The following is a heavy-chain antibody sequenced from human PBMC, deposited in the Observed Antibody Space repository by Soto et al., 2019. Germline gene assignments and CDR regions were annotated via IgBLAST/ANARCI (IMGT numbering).Heavy chain of an antibody. CDR3: ARTDGYEIEY. CDR2: IYPGDSDT. Sequence: LGESLKNSCNGSGYSFVSYWIGWVRQMPGKGLEWMGIIYPGDSDTRYSPSFQGQVTISADKSITTVYLQWSSLKASDTAMYYCARTDGYEIEYWGQGTLVTVSS. J-gene: IGHJ4*02. V-gene: IGHV5-51*01. CDR1: GYSFVSYW. D-gene: IGHD5-12*01.